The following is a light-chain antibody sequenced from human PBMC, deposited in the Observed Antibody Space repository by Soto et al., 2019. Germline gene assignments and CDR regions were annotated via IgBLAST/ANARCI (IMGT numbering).Light chain of an antibody. CDR1: SSNIGSNP. Sequence: QSVLTQPPSASGTPGQRVIISCSGSSSNIGSNPVNWYQQLPGTAPKLLIYTNDQRPSGVPDRFSGSKSGTSASLAIGGLQSEDEADYHCGAWDDSLNVVIFGGGTKLTVL. J-gene: IGLJ2*01. V-gene: IGLV1-44*01. CDR2: TND. CDR3: GAWDDSLNVVI.